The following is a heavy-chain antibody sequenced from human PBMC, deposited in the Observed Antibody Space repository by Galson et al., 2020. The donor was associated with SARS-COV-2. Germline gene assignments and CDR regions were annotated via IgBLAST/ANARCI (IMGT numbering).Heavy chain of an antibody. CDR3: ARDDRILADEVGDNYFDP. CDR2: VSTTNGQT. Sequence: ASVKVSCKGSGYDFNHYGINWVRQAPGHRLEWIGWVSTTNGQTRYTEKLQGRVTMTTDTSTNTAYMELRSLKSDDSAIYYCARDDRILADEVGDNYFDPWGQGTRVTVSS. D-gene: IGHD6-25*01. V-gene: IGHV1-18*04. J-gene: IGHJ5*02. CDR1: GYDFNHYG.